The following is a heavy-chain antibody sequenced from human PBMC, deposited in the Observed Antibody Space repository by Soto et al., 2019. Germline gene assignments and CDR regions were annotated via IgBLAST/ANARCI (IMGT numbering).Heavy chain of an antibody. CDR2: IIPIFGTA. D-gene: IGHD1-7*01. V-gene: IGHV1-69*06. Sequence: SVKVSCKASGGTFSSYAISWVRQAPGQGLEWMGGIIPIFGTANYAQKFQGRVTITADKSTSTAYMELSSLRSQDTAVYYCATGTSPRAFFDYWGQGTLVTVSS. J-gene: IGHJ4*02. CDR1: GGTFSSYA. CDR3: ATGTSPRAFFDY.